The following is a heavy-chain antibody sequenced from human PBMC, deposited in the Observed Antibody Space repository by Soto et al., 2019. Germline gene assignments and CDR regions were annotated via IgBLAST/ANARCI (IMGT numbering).Heavy chain of an antibody. Sequence: GASVKVSCKASGYTFTSYGISWVRQAPGQGLEWMGWMSAYNGNTNYAQKFQGRLTMTRNTSTGAAYMELSSLRSDDTAVYFCARGLGLAALDYWGQGTLVTVSS. CDR1: GYTFTSYG. D-gene: IGHD2-15*01. CDR3: ARGLGLAALDY. CDR2: MSAYNGNT. J-gene: IGHJ4*02. V-gene: IGHV1-18*01.